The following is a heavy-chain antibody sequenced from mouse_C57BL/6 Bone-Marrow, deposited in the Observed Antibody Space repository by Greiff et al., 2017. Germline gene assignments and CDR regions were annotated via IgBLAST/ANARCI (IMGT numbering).Heavy chain of an antibody. V-gene: IGHV1-81*01. D-gene: IGHD1-1*01. J-gene: IGHJ2*01. Sequence: QVQLKQSGAELARPGASVKLSCKASGYTFTSYGMRWVKQRPGQGLEWIGEIYPRSGNTYYTEKFKGKATLTADKSSSTAYMELRSLTSEDSAVYFGYRCTTVVSFEDWGQGTPLTVSA. CDR3: YRCTTVVSFED. CDR2: IYPRSGNT. CDR1: GYTFTSYG.